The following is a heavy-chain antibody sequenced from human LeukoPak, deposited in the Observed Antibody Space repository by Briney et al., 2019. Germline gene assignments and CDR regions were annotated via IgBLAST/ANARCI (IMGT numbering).Heavy chain of an antibody. Sequence: SETLSLTCAVSGYSISSGYYWGWIRQPPGKGLEWIGSIYHSGSTYYNPSLKSRVTISVDTSKNQFSLKLSSVTAADTAVYYCARHVVGGSDELDYWGQGTLVTVSS. CDR2: IYHSGST. V-gene: IGHV4-38-2*01. CDR3: ARHVVGGSDELDY. CDR1: GYSISSGYY. J-gene: IGHJ4*02. D-gene: IGHD1-26*01.